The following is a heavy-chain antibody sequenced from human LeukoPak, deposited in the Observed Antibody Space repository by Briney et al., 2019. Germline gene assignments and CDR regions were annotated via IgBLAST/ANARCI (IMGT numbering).Heavy chain of an antibody. CDR2: INPNSGGT. D-gene: IGHD6-13*01. J-gene: IGHJ5*02. Sequence: ASVKVSCKASGYTFTSYDINWVRQATGQGLEWMGWINPNSGGTNYAQKFQGRVTMTRDTSISTAYMELSRLRSDDTAVYYCARNRYSSSWYPRWFDPWGQGTLVTVSS. CDR1: GYTFTSYD. CDR3: ARNRYSSSWYPRWFDP. V-gene: IGHV1-2*02.